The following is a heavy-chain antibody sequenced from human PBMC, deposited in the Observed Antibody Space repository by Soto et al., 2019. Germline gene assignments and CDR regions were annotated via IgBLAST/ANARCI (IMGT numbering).Heavy chain of an antibody. CDR3: ATAFFYDNSGYYSWRFDL. D-gene: IGHD3-22*01. Sequence: ASVKVSCKVSGHTLTELSMHWVRQAPGKGLEWLGGFDPEDGETFYAEKFQGRITTTEDTSTDTAYMELSSLRSEDTAVYYCATAFFYDNSGYYSWRFDLWGQGTLVTVSS. V-gene: IGHV1-24*01. CDR1: GHTLTELS. J-gene: IGHJ4*02. CDR2: FDPEDGET.